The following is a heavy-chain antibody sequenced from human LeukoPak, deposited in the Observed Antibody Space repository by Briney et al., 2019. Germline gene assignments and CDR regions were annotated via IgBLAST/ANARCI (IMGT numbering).Heavy chain of an antibody. Sequence: SETLSLTCTVPGGSISSGGYYWSWIRQHPGKGXXXXXXIYYSGSTYYNPSLKSRVTISVDTSKNQFSLKLSSVTAADTAVYYCARHYYDSSGYSVGFDYWGQGTLVTVSS. CDR3: ARHYYDSSGYSVGFDY. CDR2: IYYSGST. D-gene: IGHD3-22*01. J-gene: IGHJ4*02. V-gene: IGHV4-31*03. CDR1: GGSISSGGYY.